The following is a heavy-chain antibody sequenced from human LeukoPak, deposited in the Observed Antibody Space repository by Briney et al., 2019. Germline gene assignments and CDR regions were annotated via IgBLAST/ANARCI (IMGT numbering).Heavy chain of an antibody. CDR1: GGSFSGYY. D-gene: IGHD4-23*01. V-gene: IGHV4-34*10. CDR3: ARNGGNSDYDY. J-gene: IGHJ4*02. Sequence: PSETLSLTCADYGGSFSGYYWSWVRQPPGKGLEWIGEIYHSGATNYNPSLKSRVTMLLDKSKNQFSLKLNSVTAADTAVYYCARNGGNSDYDYWGQGTLVTVSA. CDR2: IYHSGAT.